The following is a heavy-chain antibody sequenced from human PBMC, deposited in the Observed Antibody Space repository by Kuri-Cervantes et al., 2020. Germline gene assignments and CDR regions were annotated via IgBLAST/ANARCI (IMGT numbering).Heavy chain of an antibody. Sequence: GGSLRLSCAASGFTFSSYGMHWVRQAPGKGLEWVAVISYDGSNKYYADSVKGRFTISRDNAKNSLYLQMNSLRDEDTAVYYCARGRYCSSTSCYIYYYYGMDVWGQGTTVTVSS. CDR1: GFTFSSYG. CDR2: ISYDGSNK. CDR3: ARGRYCSSTSCYIYYYYGMDV. V-gene: IGHV3-30*03. J-gene: IGHJ6*02. D-gene: IGHD2-2*02.